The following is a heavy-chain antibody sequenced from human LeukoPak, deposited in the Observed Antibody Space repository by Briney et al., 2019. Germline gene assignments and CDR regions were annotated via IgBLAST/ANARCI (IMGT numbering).Heavy chain of an antibody. Sequence: KPSETLSLTCTVSGGSISRYFWTWIRLPPTKGLEWIGYISSSGSTSYNPSLKSRVTISVDTSKNQFSLKLSSVTAADSAVYSCARYGGTYFDTWGQGTMVTVSS. D-gene: IGHD3-10*01. CDR3: ARYGGTYFDT. V-gene: IGHV4-59*08. CDR1: GGSISRYF. CDR2: ISSSGST. J-gene: IGHJ3*02.